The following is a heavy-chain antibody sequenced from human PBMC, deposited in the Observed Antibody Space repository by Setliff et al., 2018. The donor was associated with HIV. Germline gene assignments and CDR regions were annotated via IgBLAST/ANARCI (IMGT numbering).Heavy chain of an antibody. D-gene: IGHD3-3*01. CDR2: IYHTGST. CDR1: GGSISTSNW. CDR3: ARRPLFGVVIASVAKMEFDY. V-gene: IGHV4-4*02. Sequence: SETLSLTCAVSGGSISTSNWWTWVRQPPGTGLEWIGEIYHTGSTNSNPSLKSRVITSIDKSKNQFSLKIDSVTASYTAVYYCARRPLFGVVIASVAKMEFDYWGQGTLVTVSS. J-gene: IGHJ4*02.